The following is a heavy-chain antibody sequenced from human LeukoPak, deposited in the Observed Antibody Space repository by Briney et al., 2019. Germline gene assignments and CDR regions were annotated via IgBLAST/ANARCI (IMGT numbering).Heavy chain of an antibody. D-gene: IGHD3-9*01. Sequence: SGGSLRLSCAASGFTFSSYAMHWVRQAPGKGLEWVAVISYDGSNKYYADSVKGRFTISRDNSKNTLYLQMNSLRAEDTAVYYCARGTRYFDWLFDYWGQGTLVTVSS. V-gene: IGHV3-30-3*01. J-gene: IGHJ4*02. CDR3: ARGTRYFDWLFDY. CDR2: ISYDGSNK. CDR1: GFTFSSYA.